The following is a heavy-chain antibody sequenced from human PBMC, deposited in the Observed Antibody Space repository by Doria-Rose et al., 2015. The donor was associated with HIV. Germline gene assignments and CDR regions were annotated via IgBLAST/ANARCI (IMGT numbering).Heavy chain of an antibody. CDR3: AKAPIIGPKYYFYMDV. CDR2: ISRDSGAK. D-gene: IGHD3-3*01. Sequence: VQLVQSGGGLVQPGRSLRLSCVGSGFSFESYAMHWVRLAPGKGLEWVAGISRDSGAKGNADSVEGRFTISRDNAKKSVYLEMRSLRPEDTAFYYCAKAPIIGPKYYFYMDVWGKGTSVIVSS. J-gene: IGHJ6*03. V-gene: IGHV3-9*01. CDR1: GFSFESYA.